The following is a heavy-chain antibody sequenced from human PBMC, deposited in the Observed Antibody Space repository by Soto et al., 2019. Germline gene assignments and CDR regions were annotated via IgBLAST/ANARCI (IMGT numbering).Heavy chain of an antibody. D-gene: IGHD3-10*01. CDR3: VKSGIIRGLFGS. V-gene: IGHV3-23*01. CDR2: INPGGTSP. J-gene: IGHJ5*02. Sequence: LRLSCAASGFTFATYGMNWVRQGPGGGLEWVSSINPGGTSPFYADAVKGRFAISRDNSKNTVYLDMHNLTVVDTAVYFCVKSGIIRGLFGSWGQGALVTVSS. CDR1: GFTFATYG.